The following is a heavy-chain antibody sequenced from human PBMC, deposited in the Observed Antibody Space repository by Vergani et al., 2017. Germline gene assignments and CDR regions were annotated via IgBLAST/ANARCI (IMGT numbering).Heavy chain of an antibody. D-gene: IGHD3-10*01. CDR1: GFTFSDYY. CDR3: AKDTNSMVRGVIIV. V-gene: IGHV3-9*01. Sequence: VQLVESGGGLVKPGGSLRLSCAASGFTFSDYYMSWIRQAPGKGLEWVSGISWNSGSIGYADSVKGRFTISRDNAKNSLYLQMNSLRAEDTALYYCAKDTNSMVRGVIIVWGQGTLVTVSS. CDR2: ISWNSGSI. J-gene: IGHJ4*02.